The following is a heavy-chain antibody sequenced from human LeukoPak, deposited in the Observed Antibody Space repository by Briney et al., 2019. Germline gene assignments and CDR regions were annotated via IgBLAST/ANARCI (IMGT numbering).Heavy chain of an antibody. V-gene: IGHV1-18*01. Sequence: ASVKVSCKASGYTFTTYGISWVRQAPGQGLEWMGWISAYNGNTNYAQKLQGRVTMTTDTSTSTAYMELRSLRSDDTAVYYCARDPGSFLSSSGWLNWFDPWGQGTLVTVSS. J-gene: IGHJ5*02. CDR2: ISAYNGNT. D-gene: IGHD6-19*01. CDR3: ARDPGSFLSSSGWLNWFDP. CDR1: GYTFTTYG.